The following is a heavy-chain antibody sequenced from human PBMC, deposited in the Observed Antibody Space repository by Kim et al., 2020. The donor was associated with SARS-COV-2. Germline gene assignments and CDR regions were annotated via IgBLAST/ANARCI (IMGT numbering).Heavy chain of an antibody. V-gene: IGHV3-21*01. CDR3: ARKSARLHYYYGMDV. J-gene: IGHJ6*02. D-gene: IGHD6-6*01. CDR1: GFTFSSYS. CDR2: ISSSSSYI. Sequence: GGSLRLSCAASGFTFSSYSMNWVRQAPGKGLEWVSSISSSSSYIYYADSVKGRFTISRDNAKNSLYLQMNSLRAEDTAVYYCARKSARLHYYYGMDVWGQGTTVTVSS.